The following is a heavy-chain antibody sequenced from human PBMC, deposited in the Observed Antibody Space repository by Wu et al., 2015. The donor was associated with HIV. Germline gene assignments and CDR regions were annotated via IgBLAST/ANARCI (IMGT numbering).Heavy chain of an antibody. V-gene: IGHV1-2*02. CDR1: GYTFSDYY. D-gene: IGHD6-19*01. CDR3: ARSLVVAGTTYDIFDT. Sequence: QVQLVQSGAEVKKPGAAVRVSCKISGYTFSDYYIHWVRQVPGQGLQWMGWINPDSGSTHYAQKFQGRVTMTRGTSINTAYMDLSGLKSDDTAVYFCARSLVVAGTTYDIFDTWGQGTMLTV. CDR2: INPDSGST. J-gene: IGHJ3*02.